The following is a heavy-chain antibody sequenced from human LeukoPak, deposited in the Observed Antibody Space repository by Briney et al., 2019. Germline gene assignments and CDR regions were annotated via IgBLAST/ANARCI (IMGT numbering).Heavy chain of an antibody. V-gene: IGHV4-30-4*01. CDR2: IYYSGST. J-gene: IGHJ4*02. Sequence: SETLSLTCAVYGESLSGYYWSWIRQPPGKGLEWIGYIYYSGSTYYNPSLKSRVTISVDTSKNQFSLKLSSVTAADTAVYYCARETISARQDYWGQGTLVTVSS. CDR1: GESLSGYY. D-gene: IGHD2/OR15-2a*01. CDR3: ARETISARQDY.